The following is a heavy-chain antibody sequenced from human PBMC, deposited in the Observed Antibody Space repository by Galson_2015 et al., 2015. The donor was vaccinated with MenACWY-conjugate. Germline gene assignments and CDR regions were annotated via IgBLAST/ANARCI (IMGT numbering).Heavy chain of an antibody. Sequence: SLRLSCAASGFTFSIYTMNWVRQAPGKGLEWVSAIRGSGGSTYYADSVKGRFTISRDNSKNTLYLQMNSLRAEDTAVYYGAKSDCGGDCYLRDYWGQGTLVTVSS. CDR1: GFTFSIYT. CDR2: IRGSGGST. J-gene: IGHJ4*02. V-gene: IGHV3-23*01. CDR3: AKSDCGGDCYLRDY. D-gene: IGHD2-21*02.